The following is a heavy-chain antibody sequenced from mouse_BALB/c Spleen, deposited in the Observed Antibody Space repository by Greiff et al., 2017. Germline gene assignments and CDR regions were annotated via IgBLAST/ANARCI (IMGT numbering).Heavy chain of an antibody. V-gene: IGHV5-17*02. D-gene: IGHD2-14*01. Sequence: EVHLVESGGGLVQPGGSRKLSCAASGFTFSSFGMHWVRQAPEKGLEWVAYISSGSSTIYYADTVKGRFTISRDNPKNTLFLQMTSLRSEDTAMYYCARNRPYFDYWGQGTTLTVSS. CDR2: ISSGSSTI. CDR1: GFTFSSFG. J-gene: IGHJ2*01. CDR3: ARNRPYFDY.